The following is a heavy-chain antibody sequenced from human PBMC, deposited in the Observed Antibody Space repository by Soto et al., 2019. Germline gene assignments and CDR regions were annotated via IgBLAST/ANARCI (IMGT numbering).Heavy chain of an antibody. CDR2: SNPNGGIT. V-gene: IGHV1-46*01. CDR3: AASVNSAMAFDY. J-gene: IGHJ4*02. CDR1: GYTFTHYY. D-gene: IGHD5-18*01. Sequence: GASVKVSCKASGYTFTHYYIHWVRQAPGQGLEWMGISNPNGGITTYAQKFRAGFTMTRDTSTSTVYLELSSLRSEDSAIYYCAASVNSAMAFDYWGQGTLVTVSS.